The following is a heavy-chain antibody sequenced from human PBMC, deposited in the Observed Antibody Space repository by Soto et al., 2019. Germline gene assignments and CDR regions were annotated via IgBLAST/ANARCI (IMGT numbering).Heavy chain of an antibody. CDR1: GFTFSSYA. Sequence: EVQLLESGGGLVQPGGSLRLSCAASGFTFSSYAMSWVRQAPGKGLEWVSVISGSGGSTYYADSVKGRFTISRDNSTNTLYLQMNSLRAEDTAVYYCARRTSGWDLDYWGQGTLVTVSS. D-gene: IGHD6-19*01. CDR3: ARRTSGWDLDY. V-gene: IGHV3-23*01. CDR2: ISGSGGST. J-gene: IGHJ4*02.